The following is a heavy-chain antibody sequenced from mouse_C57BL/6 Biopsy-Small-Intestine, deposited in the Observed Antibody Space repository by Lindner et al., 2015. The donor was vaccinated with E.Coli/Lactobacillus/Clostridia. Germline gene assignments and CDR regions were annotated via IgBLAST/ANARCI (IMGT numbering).Heavy chain of an antibody. V-gene: IGHV1-54*01. Sequence: VQLQESGAELVRPGTSVKVSCKASGYAFTNYLIEWVKQRPGQGLEWIGVINPGSGGTNYNEKFKGKATLTADKSPSTAYMQLSSLTSEDSAVYFCARDRSGGYYAMDYWGQGTSVTVSS. CDR3: ARDRSGGYYAMDY. CDR1: GYAFTNYL. CDR2: INPGSGGT. J-gene: IGHJ4*01. D-gene: IGHD1-3*01.